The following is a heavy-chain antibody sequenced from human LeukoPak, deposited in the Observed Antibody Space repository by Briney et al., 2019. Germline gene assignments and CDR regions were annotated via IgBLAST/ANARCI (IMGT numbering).Heavy chain of an antibody. J-gene: IGHJ3*02. CDR3: ARVRSVAGFFDAIDI. Sequence: GGSLRLSCAGSGFTFSSYAMSWVRQAPGKGLEWVSAISVSDGSTYYADSVKGRFTISRDNSKNTLYLQMNSLRAEDMAVYYCARVRSVAGFFDAIDIWGQGTMVTVSA. CDR1: GFTFSSYA. CDR2: ISVSDGST. V-gene: IGHV3-23*01. D-gene: IGHD6-19*01.